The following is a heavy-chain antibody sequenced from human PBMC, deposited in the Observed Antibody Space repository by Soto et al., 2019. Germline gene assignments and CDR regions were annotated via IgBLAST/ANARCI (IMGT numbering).Heavy chain of an antibody. V-gene: IGHV2-5*02. J-gene: IGHJ4*01. D-gene: IGHD3-22*01. CDR1: GFSLSTRGVG. CDR2: IYWDDDK. CDR3: AHSPSKYYDSPLGY. Sequence: QITLKESGPPLVKPTQTLTLTCTFSGFSLSTRGVGVGWIRQPPGKALEWLAIIYWDDDKPYSPSLKSRLTITKDTSKNQVVLTMTNMDPVDTATYYCAHSPSKYYDSPLGYWGHGTLVTVSS.